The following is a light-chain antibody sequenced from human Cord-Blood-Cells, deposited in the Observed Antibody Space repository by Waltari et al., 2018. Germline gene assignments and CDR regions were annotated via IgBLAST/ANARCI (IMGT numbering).Light chain of an antibody. CDR3: CSYAGSSTPVV. CDR1: SSDVGSYHL. V-gene: IGLV2-23*01. CDR2: EGS. J-gene: IGLJ2*01. Sequence: QSALTQPASVPGSPGTSITISCTGTSSDVGSYHLVSWYQQHPGKAPKLLIYEGSKRPSGVSNRFSGSKSGNTASLTISGLQAEDEADYYCCSYAGSSTPVVFGGGTKLTVL.